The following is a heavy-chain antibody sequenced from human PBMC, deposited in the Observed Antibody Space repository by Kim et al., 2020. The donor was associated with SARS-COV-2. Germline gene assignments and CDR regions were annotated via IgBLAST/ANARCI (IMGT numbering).Heavy chain of an antibody. J-gene: IGHJ6*02. V-gene: IGHV3-21*01. CDR1: GFTFSSYS. CDR3: ARDRTIFNLGDGMDV. Sequence: GGSLRLSCAASGFTFSSYSMNWVRQAPGKGLEWVSSISSSSSYIYYADSVKGRFTISRDNAKNSLYLQMNSLRAEDTAVYYCARDRTIFNLGDGMDVWGQGTTVTVSS. D-gene: IGHD3-9*01. CDR2: ISSSSSYI.